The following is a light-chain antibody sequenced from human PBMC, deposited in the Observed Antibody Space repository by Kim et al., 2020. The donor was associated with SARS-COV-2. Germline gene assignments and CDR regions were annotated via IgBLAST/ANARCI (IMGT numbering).Light chain of an antibody. Sequence: EIVLTQSPVTVSLSPGDRASLSCRASHSVSSSYLAWYQKKPGQAPRLLIYGASSRATGIPDRFSGSGSRTDFTLTISRLEPEDVAVYYCQQYGSSPLTFGGGTKVDIK. CDR3: QQYGSSPLT. CDR2: GAS. V-gene: IGKV3-20*01. CDR1: HSVSSSY. J-gene: IGKJ4*01.